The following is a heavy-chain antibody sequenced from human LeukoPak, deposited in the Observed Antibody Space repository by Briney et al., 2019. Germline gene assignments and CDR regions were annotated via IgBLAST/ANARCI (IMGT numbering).Heavy chain of an antibody. D-gene: IGHD3-22*01. CDR2: IYYSGST. CDR1: GGSISSYY. Sequence: SETLSLTCTVSGGSISSYYWSWIRQPPGKGVEWIGYIYYSGSTNYNPSLKSRVTISVDTSKNQFSLKLSSVTAADTAVYYCAGDPFPYYYDTKYWGYFDIWGQGTMVTVSS. V-gene: IGHV4-59*01. CDR3: AGDPFPYYYDTKYWGYFDI. J-gene: IGHJ3*02.